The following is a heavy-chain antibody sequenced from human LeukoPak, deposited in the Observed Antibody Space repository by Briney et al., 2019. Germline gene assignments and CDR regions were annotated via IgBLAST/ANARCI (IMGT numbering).Heavy chain of an antibody. D-gene: IGHD2-2*01. CDR1: GVTFSSYR. Sequence: GRSRRLSCAASGVTFSSYRMHWVRQAPGKGLEWVAVIWYDGSEKYYTESVKGRFIIARDNSKNTLYLEMNSLRAEDTAVYYCASATLSNSWGFDHWGQGTLVTVSS. CDR2: IWYDGSEK. CDR3: ASATLSNSWGFDH. V-gene: IGHV3-33*03. J-gene: IGHJ4*02.